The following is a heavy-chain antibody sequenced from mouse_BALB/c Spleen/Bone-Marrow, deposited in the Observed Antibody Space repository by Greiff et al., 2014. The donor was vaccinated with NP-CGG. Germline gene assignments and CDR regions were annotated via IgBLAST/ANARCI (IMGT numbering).Heavy chain of an antibody. Sequence: QVQLQQPGAELVRPGTSVKVSCKASGYAFTNYLIEWVKQRPGQGLEWIGVINPGSGGTNYNEKFKGKATLTADKSSSTAYMQRSSLTSDDSAVYFCAKIYYGNYYWGQGTTLTVSS. CDR1: GYAFTNYL. CDR3: AKIYYGNYY. V-gene: IGHV1-54*01. CDR2: INPGSGGT. J-gene: IGHJ2*01. D-gene: IGHD2-1*01.